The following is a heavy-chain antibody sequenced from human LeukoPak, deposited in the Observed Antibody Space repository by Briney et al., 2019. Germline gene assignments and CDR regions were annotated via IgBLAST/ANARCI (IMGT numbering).Heavy chain of an antibody. Sequence: PGGSLRLSCAASGFTFSSYSMNWVRQAPGKGLEWVSSISSSSSYIYYADSVKGRFTISRDNAKNPLYLQMNSLRAEDTAVYYCAKRDYYDETNYYPLFDSWGQGTLVTVSS. CDR2: ISSSSSYI. CDR3: AKRDYYDETNYYPLFDS. CDR1: GFTFSSYS. D-gene: IGHD3-16*01. J-gene: IGHJ4*02. V-gene: IGHV3-21*01.